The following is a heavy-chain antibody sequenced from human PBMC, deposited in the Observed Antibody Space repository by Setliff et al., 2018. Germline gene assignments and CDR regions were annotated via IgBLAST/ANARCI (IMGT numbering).Heavy chain of an antibody. CDR1: GGSFSGYY. Sequence: SETLSLTCAVYGGSFSGYYWSWIRQPPGKGLEWIGEINHNGITNYNPSLKSRVSISVDKSKNQVSLKLNSVTAADTAVYYCASGVPNYDFWSGYYTGSYWFDPWGQGTLVTVSS. CDR3: ASGVPNYDFWSGYYTGSYWFDP. J-gene: IGHJ5*02. V-gene: IGHV4-34*01. CDR2: INHNGIT. D-gene: IGHD3-3*01.